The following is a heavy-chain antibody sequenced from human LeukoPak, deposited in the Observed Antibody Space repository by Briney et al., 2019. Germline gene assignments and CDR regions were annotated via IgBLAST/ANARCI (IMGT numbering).Heavy chain of an antibody. CDR2: ISGSGDNT. Sequence: GGSLRLSCAASGFTFSTYGMSWVRQAPGKGLEWVSAISGSGDNTYYADSVKGRFTISRDNAKNSLYLQMNSLRAEDTALYYCVQGPYLDYWGQGTLVTVSS. D-gene: IGHD2-21*01. CDR1: GFTFSTYG. V-gene: IGHV3-23*01. CDR3: VQGPYLDY. J-gene: IGHJ4*02.